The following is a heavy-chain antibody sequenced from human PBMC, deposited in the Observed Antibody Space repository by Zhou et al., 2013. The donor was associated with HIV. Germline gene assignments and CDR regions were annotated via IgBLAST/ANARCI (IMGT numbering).Heavy chain of an antibody. D-gene: IGHD3-16*01. Sequence: QVQLVQSESETLRPGATAKVSCKTSGYTFTSYYIHWLRQAPGQRLEVIGMINPTTGGTTYTQKFQARVIMTRDTSISTAFLFLNSLRSEDTAVYYCARESNMSGRGRSVDQWGQGTRIVVSS. CDR3: ARESNMSGRGRSVDQ. J-gene: IGHJ4*02. CDR2: INPTTGGT. CDR1: GYTFTSYY. V-gene: IGHV1-2*02.